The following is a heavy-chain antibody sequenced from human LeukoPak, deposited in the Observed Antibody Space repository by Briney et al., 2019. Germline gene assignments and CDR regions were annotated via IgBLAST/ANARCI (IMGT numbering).Heavy chain of an antibody. CDR1: GYTFTRYY. CDR2: INPSGGST. Sequence: ASVKVSCKASGYTFTRYYIHWVRQAPGQGLEWMGMINPSGGSTTYAQKFQGRVTLTRDTSTSTVSLEVSSLRSEDTAVYFCARDLRRDVYNRDWYFDLWGRGTLVTVSS. D-gene: IGHD5-24*01. CDR3: ARDLRRDVYNRDWYFDL. J-gene: IGHJ2*01. V-gene: IGHV1-46*01.